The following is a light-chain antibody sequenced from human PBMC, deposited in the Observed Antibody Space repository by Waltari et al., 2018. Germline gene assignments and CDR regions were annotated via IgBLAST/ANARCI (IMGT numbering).Light chain of an antibody. Sequence: DIQMTQSPSSLSASVGDRVTITCQASQDISNYLNWYQQKPGKAPKLQIYDASNLETGVPSRFSGSGSGTDFTFTISSLQPEDIATYYCQQYDNLLFTFGPGTKVDI. V-gene: IGKV1-33*01. CDR3: QQYDNLLFT. J-gene: IGKJ3*01. CDR2: DAS. CDR1: QDISNY.